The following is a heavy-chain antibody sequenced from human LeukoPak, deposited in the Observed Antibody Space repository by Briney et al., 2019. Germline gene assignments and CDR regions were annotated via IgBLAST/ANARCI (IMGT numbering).Heavy chain of an antibody. J-gene: IGHJ4*02. D-gene: IGHD6-13*01. CDR2: ITSNSATI. CDR1: GFTFSVYS. CDR3: ARDLVGIAAAGTSIDY. V-gene: IGHV3-48*01. Sequence: PGGSLRLSCAASGFTFSVYSMNWVRQPPGMGLEWVSYITSNSATIQYADSVKGRFTISRDNSKNTLYLQMNSLRAEDTAVYYCARDLVGIAAAGTSIDYWGQGTLVTVSS.